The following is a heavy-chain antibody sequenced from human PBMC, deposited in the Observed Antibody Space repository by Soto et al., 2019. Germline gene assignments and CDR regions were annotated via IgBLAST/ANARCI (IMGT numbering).Heavy chain of an antibody. CDR3: AREKCSSTTCNHGMDV. CDR1: AFTFNNFP. V-gene: IGHV3-21*01. D-gene: IGHD2-15*01. CDR2: ITTTSTYK. J-gene: IGHJ6*02. Sequence: LRLSCVASAFTFNNFPMHWVRQAPGKGLQWLASITTTSTYKYYADSVKGRFSISRDNAKNSLYLELTNLRSEDTAVYYCAREKCSSTTCNHGMDVWGLGTTVTVSS.